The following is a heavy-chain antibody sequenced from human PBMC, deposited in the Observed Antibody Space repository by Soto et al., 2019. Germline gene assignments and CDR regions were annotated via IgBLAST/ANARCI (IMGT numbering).Heavy chain of an antibody. CDR2: ISSSSSYI. CDR3: ARAVAGFDAFDI. J-gene: IGHJ3*02. Sequence: EAQLVESGGGLVKPGGSLRLSCAASGFTFSSYSMNWVRQAPGKGLEWVSSISSSSSYIYYADSVKGRFTISRDNAKNSLYLQMNSLRAEDTAVYYCARAVAGFDAFDIWGQGTMVTVSS. D-gene: IGHD6-19*01. V-gene: IGHV3-21*01. CDR1: GFTFSSYS.